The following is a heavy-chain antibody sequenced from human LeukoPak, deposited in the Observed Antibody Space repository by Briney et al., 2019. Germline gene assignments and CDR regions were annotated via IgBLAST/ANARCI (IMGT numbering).Heavy chain of an antibody. Sequence: GWSLRLSRAASGFIFSSYAMNWVRQAPWKGLEWVSAISGSGGSTYYADSVKGRFTISRDNSKNTLYLQMNSLRAEDTAVYYCAKDQVVVVVAATGDAFDIWGQGTMVTVSS. D-gene: IGHD2-15*01. CDR1: GFIFSSYA. J-gene: IGHJ3*02. CDR2: ISGSGGST. CDR3: AKDQVVVVVAATGDAFDI. V-gene: IGHV3-23*01.